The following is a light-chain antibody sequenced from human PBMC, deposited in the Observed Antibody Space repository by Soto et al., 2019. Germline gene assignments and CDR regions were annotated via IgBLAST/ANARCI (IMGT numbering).Light chain of an antibody. Sequence: IVLTQSPGTLSLSAGERATLSCRASQSISSRSLVWYQQKHGQAPRLVIYGASSRATGIPDRFSGSGSGTDCTLTISRLEQEDVAVYYCQQRSNWTLTFGGGTKVDIK. J-gene: IGKJ4*01. CDR2: GAS. V-gene: IGKV3D-20*02. CDR1: QSISSRS. CDR3: QQRSNWTLT.